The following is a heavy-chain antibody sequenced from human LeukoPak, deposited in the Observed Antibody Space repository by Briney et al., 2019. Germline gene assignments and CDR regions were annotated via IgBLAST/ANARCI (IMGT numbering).Heavy chain of an antibody. CDR1: GYTFTGYY. CDR2: INPNSGGT. D-gene: IGHD3-22*01. V-gene: IGHV1-2*02. J-gene: IGHJ1*01. CDR3: ARGDYYDSSGYYYGPTAEYFQH. Sequence: ASVKVSCKASGYTFTGYYMHWVRQAPGQGLEWMGWINPNSGGTNYAQKFQGRVTMTRDTSISTAYMGLSGLRSDDTAVYYCARGDYYDSSGYYYGPTAEYFQHWGQGTLVTVSS.